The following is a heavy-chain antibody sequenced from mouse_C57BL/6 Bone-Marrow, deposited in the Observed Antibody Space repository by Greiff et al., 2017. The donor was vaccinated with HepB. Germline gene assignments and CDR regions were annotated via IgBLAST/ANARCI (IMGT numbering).Heavy chain of an antibody. CDR3: ARSLWLRRGRWYFDV. V-gene: IGHV1-81*01. D-gene: IGHD2-2*01. Sequence: QVQLQQSGAELARPGASVKLSCKASGYTFTSYGISWVKQRTGQGLEWIGEIYPRSGNTYYNEKFKGKATLTAGKSSSTAYMELRSLTSGDSAVYFCARSLWLRRGRWYFDVWGKETTVTVSS. CDR2: IYPRSGNT. J-gene: IGHJ1*03. CDR1: GYTFTSYG.